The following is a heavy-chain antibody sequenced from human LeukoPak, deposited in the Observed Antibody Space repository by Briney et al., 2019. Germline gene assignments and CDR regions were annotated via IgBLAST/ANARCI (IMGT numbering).Heavy chain of an antibody. J-gene: IGHJ4*02. CDR2: IYYNGNT. V-gene: IGHV4-39*01. Sequence: ASETLSLTCIVSGGSISSSDLYWGWIRQPPGKGLEWIGSIYYNGNTYYSPSLKSRVTISVDTSKNQFSLRLSSVTAADTAVYYCARPSHRDGSTWYPYFDYWGQGTLVTVSS. CDR1: GGSISSSDLY. D-gene: IGHD6-13*01. CDR3: ARPSHRDGSTWYPYFDY.